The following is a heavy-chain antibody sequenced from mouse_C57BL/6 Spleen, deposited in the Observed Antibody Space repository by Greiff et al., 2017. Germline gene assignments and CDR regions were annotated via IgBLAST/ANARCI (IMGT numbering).Heavy chain of an antibody. J-gene: IGHJ4*01. V-gene: IGHV1-55*01. CDR1: GYTFTSYW. D-gene: IGHD2-4*01. CDR2: IYPGSGST. CDR3: AREGVSYYDYDDAMDY. Sequence: VQLQQPGAELVKPGASVKMSCKASGYTFTSYWITWVKQRPGQGLEWIGDIYPGSGSTNYNEKFKSKATLTVDTSSSTAYMQLSSLTSEDSAVYYCAREGVSYYDYDDAMDYWGQGTSVTVSS.